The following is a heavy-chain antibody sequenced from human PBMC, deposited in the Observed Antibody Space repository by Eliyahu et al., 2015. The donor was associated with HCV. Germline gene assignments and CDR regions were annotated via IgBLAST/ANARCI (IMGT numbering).Heavy chain of an antibody. Sequence: ISGSGGSTYYADSVKGRFTISRDNSKNTLYLQMNSLRAEDTAVYYCAKATMIVVVIYGMDVWGQGTTVTVSS. CDR3: AKATMIVVVIYGMDV. V-gene: IGHV3-23*01. J-gene: IGHJ6*02. D-gene: IGHD3-22*01. CDR2: ISGSGGST.